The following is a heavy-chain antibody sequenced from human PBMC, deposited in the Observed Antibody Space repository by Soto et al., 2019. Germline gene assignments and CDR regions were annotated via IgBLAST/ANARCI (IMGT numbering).Heavy chain of an antibody. V-gene: IGHV4-39*01. J-gene: IGHJ4*02. CDR3: AYGSSSAWIDY. Sequence: SETLSLTCSVSGDSMRGYPFYWGWLRQAPGKGLEWIGSAYFSGGNTYYSPSLKSRVSISVDTSKNEFSLRLTSLTAADTAVYFCAYGSSSAWIDYWGQGTLVTVSS. D-gene: IGHD6-25*01. CDR2: AYFSGGNT. CDR1: GDSMRGYPFY.